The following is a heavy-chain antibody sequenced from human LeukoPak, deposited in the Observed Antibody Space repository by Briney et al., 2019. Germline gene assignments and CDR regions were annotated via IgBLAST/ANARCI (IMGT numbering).Heavy chain of an antibody. J-gene: IGHJ5*02. V-gene: IGHV1-24*01. CDR3: APYYYDSSGYIHNWFDP. Sequence: ASVKVSCKVSGYTLTELSMHWVRQAPGKGLEWMGGFDPEDGETVYAQKFRGRVTMTEDTSTDTAYMELSSLRSEDTAVYYCAPYYYDSSGYIHNWFDPWGQGTLVTVSS. CDR1: GYTLTELS. CDR2: FDPEDGET. D-gene: IGHD3-22*01.